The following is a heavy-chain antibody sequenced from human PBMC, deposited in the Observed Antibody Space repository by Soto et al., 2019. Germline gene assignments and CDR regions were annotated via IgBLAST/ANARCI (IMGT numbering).Heavy chain of an antibody. V-gene: IGHV3-64D*06. CDR3: VKPIVAGAFEY. J-gene: IGHJ4*02. CDR1: AFTFSTYP. D-gene: IGHD5-12*01. Sequence: VGSLRLSCSASAFTFSTYPMHWVRQAPGKGLEYVSTINSNGDNTYYADSVRGRFTISRDNSKSTLFLQMSSLRVEDTAVYYCVKPIVAGAFEYWGQGTLVTVSS. CDR2: INSNGDNT.